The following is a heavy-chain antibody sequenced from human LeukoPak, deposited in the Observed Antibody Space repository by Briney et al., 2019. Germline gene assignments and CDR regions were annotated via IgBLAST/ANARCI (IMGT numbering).Heavy chain of an antibody. Sequence: SETLSLTCTVSGGSISSYYWRWIRQPPAKGPEWIGYIYYSGGTNYNPSLKSRVTISVDTSKNQFSLKLSSVTAADTAVYYCARGGVGVNPTRLQHWGQGTLVTVSS. CDR2: IYYSGGT. V-gene: IGHV4-59*01. J-gene: IGHJ1*01. D-gene: IGHD1-26*01. CDR1: GGSISSYY. CDR3: ARGGVGVNPTRLQH.